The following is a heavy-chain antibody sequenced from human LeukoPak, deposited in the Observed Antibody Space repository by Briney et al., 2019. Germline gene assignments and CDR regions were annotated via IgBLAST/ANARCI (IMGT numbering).Heavy chain of an antibody. V-gene: IGHV4-34*01. J-gene: IGHJ4*02. D-gene: IGHD2-2*01. CDR3: ARSGNIVVVPAATQRAFDY. CDR2: INHSGST. CDR1: GGSFSGYY. Sequence: SETLSLTCAVYGGSFSGYYWSWILQPPGKGLEWIGEINHSGSTNYNPSLKSRVTISVDTSKNQFSLKLSSVTAADTAVYYCARSGNIVVVPAATQRAFDYWGQGTLVTVSS.